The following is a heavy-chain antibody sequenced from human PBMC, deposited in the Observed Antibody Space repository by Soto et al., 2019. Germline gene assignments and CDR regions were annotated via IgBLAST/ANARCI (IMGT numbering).Heavy chain of an antibody. CDR1: GGSISSGDYY. CDR2: IYYSGST. J-gene: IGHJ4*02. D-gene: IGHD2-15*01. Sequence: QVQLQESGPGLVKPSQTLSLTCTVSGGSISSGDYYWSWIRQPPGKGLEWIGYIYYSGSTYYNPSLKSRATIPVDSSKDQFTPKLSSVTAADTAVYYCASRGTTTYCSGGSCYARGFDYWGQGTLVTVSS. V-gene: IGHV4-30-4*01. CDR3: ASRGTTTYCSGGSCYARGFDY.